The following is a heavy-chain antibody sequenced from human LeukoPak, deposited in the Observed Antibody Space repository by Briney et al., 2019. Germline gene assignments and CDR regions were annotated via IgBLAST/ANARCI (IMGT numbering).Heavy chain of an antibody. Sequence: PGGSLRLSCAASGFTFSSCAMSWVRQAPGKGLEWVSLISGSGDSRYYADSVKGRFTISRDNAKNTLWLQMNSLRAEDTAVYYCASIQAFDIWGQGTMVTVSS. V-gene: IGHV3-23*01. CDR2: ISGSGDSR. J-gene: IGHJ3*02. CDR3: ASIQAFDI. CDR1: GFTFSSCA.